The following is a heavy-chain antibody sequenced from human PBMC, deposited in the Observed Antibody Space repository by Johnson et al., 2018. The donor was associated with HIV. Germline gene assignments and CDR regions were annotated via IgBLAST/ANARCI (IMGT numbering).Heavy chain of an antibody. CDR3: AKGEWGAGTDAFDI. CDR1: GFTVSSNY. V-gene: IGHV3-53*01. CDR2: IYSAGTT. Sequence: VQLVESGGGLIQPGGSLRLSCVASGFTVSSNYMNWVRQAPGKGLEWVSIIYSAGTTYYVDSVKGRFTISRDNSKNTLYLQMNSLRAEETAVYYCAKGEWGAGTDAFDIWGQGTMVTGSS. J-gene: IGHJ3*02. D-gene: IGHD3-16*01.